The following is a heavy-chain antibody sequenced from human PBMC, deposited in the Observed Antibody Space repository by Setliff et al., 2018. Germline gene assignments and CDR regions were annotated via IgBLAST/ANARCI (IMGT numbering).Heavy chain of an antibody. J-gene: IGHJ4*02. D-gene: IGHD2-21*01. V-gene: IGHV4-59*12. Sequence: SETLSLTCIVPGGSIGTWYWSWVRQPPGRPLEWIGYISYSGNSNYNPSLKSRVTISLDTSKSQLSLTLTSVTAADTAVYYCARGGDYCGGECYIPPPDSYWGQGTLVTVSS. CDR3: ARGGDYCGGECYIPPPDSY. CDR2: ISYSGNS. CDR1: GGSIGTWY.